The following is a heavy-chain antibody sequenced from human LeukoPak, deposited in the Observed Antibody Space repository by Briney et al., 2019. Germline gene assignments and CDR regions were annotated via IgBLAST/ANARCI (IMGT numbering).Heavy chain of an antibody. V-gene: IGHV1-2*02. J-gene: IGHJ4*02. Sequence: ASVKVSCKASGYTFTDYYMYWVRQAPGQGLERMGWINPNSGVTNYAQKFQGRVTMTRDTSISTAYMELSRLRDDDTAMYYCARDRNQFYSGTCYYWGQGTLVTVSS. D-gene: IGHD1-26*01. CDR3: ARDRNQFYSGTCYY. CDR2: INPNSGVT. CDR1: GYTFTDYY.